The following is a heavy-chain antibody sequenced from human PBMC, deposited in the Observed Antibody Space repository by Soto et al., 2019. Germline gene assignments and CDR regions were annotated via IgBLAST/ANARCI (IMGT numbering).Heavy chain of an antibody. Sequence: GGSLRLSCAASGFTFSSYAMSWVRQAPGKGLEWVSAISGSGGSTYYADSVKGRFTMSRDNSQNTLYLQMNSLRAEDTVVYYFAKDRAGYYDSSGYYPRRKYFQHWGQGTLVTVSS. CDR3: AKDRAGYYDSSGYYPRRKYFQH. D-gene: IGHD3-22*01. J-gene: IGHJ1*01. CDR1: GFTFSSYA. V-gene: IGHV3-23*01. CDR2: ISGSGGST.